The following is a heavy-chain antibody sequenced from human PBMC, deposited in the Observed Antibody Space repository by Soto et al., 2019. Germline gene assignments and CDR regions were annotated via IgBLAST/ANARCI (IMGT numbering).Heavy chain of an antibody. D-gene: IGHD2-2*02. J-gene: IGHJ4*02. CDR2: IYYSGSN. CDR3: ARGYRYFDX. V-gene: IGHV4-59*01. CDR1: GGSISSYY. Sequence: LFLSCTVYGGSISSYYWSWIRQPPGKGLEWIGYIYYSGSNKYNPSLKSRVTISVDTSKNQFSLKLSSVTAADTAVYYCARGYRYFDXWGQGALVPVSX.